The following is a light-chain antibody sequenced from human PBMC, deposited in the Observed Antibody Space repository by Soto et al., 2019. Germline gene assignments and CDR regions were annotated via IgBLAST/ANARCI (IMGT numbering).Light chain of an antibody. CDR3: CSYAGSFILL. CDR2: DVS. J-gene: IGLJ2*01. V-gene: IGLV2-11*01. Sequence: QSALAQPRSVSGSPGQSVTMSCTGTSSDVGGYNYVSWYQQHPGKAPKFMIYDVSKRPSGVPDRFSGSKSGNTASLTISGLQAEDEADYYCCSYAGSFILLFGGGTKLTVL. CDR1: SSDVGGYNY.